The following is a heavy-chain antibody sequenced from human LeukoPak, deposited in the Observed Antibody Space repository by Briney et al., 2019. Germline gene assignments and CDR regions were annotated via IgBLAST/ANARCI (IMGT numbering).Heavy chain of an antibody. J-gene: IGHJ4*02. V-gene: IGHV4-34*01. CDR1: GGSFSGYY. CDR2: INHSGST. CDR3: ARGPPRCFYGGNSEFDY. Sequence: SETLSLTCAVYGGSFSGYYWSWIRQPPGKGLEWIGEINHSGSTNYNPSLKSRVTISVDTSKNQFSLKLSSVTAADTAVYYCARGPPRCFYGGNSEFDYWGQGTLVTVSS. D-gene: IGHD4-23*01.